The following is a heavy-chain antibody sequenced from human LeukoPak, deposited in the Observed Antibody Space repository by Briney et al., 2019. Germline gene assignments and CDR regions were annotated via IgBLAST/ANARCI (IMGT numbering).Heavy chain of an antibody. Sequence: GESLKISCKGSGYRFTSYWIGWVRQMPGKGLEWMGIIDPGDSDTKYSPSFQGQVTISADKSISTAYLQWSSLKASDTAMYYCARQVSGYYDSSGFKPKYYYYYYMDVWGKGTTVTVSS. V-gene: IGHV5-51*01. CDR1: GYRFTSYW. J-gene: IGHJ6*03. CDR2: IDPGDSDT. CDR3: ARQVSGYYDSSGFKPKYYYYYYMDV. D-gene: IGHD3-22*01.